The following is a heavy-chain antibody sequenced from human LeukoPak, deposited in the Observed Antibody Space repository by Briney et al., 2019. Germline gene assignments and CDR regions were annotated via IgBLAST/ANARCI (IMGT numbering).Heavy chain of an antibody. D-gene: IGHD5-18*01. V-gene: IGHV1-69*13. CDR1: GGTFSSYA. CDR2: IIPIFGTA. Sequence: SVKVSCKASGGTFSSYAISWVRQAPGQGLEWMGGIIPIFGTANYAQKFQGRVTITADESTSTAYMELSSLRSEDTAVYYCARDTPVSGYSYGTGYYYYYGMDVWGQGTTVTVSS. CDR3: ARDTPVSGYSYGTGYYYYYGMDV. J-gene: IGHJ6*02.